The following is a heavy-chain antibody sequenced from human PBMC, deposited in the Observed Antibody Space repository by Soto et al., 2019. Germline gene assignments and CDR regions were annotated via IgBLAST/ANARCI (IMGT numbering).Heavy chain of an antibody. CDR3: AKDRGWAPFDD. CDR1: GFTFSDFG. V-gene: IGHV3-30*18. D-gene: IGHD6-19*01. CDR2: ISNDGTKR. J-gene: IGHJ4*02. Sequence: SLRLSCAASGFTFSDFGMHWVRQAPGKGLEWVAIISNDGTKRYYADSVKGRFTISRDNSKNTLYLQMNSLRGEDTALYSCAKDRGWAPFDDWGQGTLVTVSS.